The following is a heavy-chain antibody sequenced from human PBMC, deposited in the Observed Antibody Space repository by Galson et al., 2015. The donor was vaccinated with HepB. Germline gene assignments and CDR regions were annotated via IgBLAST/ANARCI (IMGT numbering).Heavy chain of an antibody. Sequence: SLRLSCAGSGFPFGNYAMSWFRQAPGKGLEWLGYIKSKTFGGTTQYAASVRGRFTISRDDSASLAYLQMNNLRIEDTARYYCTLGGAAAYWGKGTLVTVSS. CDR2: IKSKTFGGTT. CDR3: TLGGAAAY. J-gene: IGHJ4*02. CDR1: GFPFGNYA. V-gene: IGHV3-49*03. D-gene: IGHD2-15*01.